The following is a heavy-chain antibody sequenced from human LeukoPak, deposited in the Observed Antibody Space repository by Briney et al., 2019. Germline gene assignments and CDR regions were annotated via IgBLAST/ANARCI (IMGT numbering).Heavy chain of an antibody. CDR2: MKEDGSEK. CDR3: ARDYGDY. Sequence: GGSLRLSCAASGFTFGSIWMSWVRQAPGTGLEWVANMKEDGSEKYYVDSVEGRFTISRDNVKNSLYLQMHSLRAEDTAVYYCARDYGDYWGQGTLVTVSS. J-gene: IGHJ4*02. D-gene: IGHD3-16*01. V-gene: IGHV3-7*01. CDR1: GFTFGSIW.